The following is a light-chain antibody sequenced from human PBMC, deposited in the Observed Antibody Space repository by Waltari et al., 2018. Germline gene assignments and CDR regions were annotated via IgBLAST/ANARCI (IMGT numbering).Light chain of an antibody. Sequence: QSALTQPASVSGSPGQSLTISCTGTSSDVGLYDYFSWYQHHPGKAPKLVIYDVSYRPSGISTRFSASKSGNTASLTISGLQAEDEADYYCTSYTGSSTRYVFGTGTKVTVL. CDR2: DVS. CDR3: TSYTGSSTRYV. CDR1: SSDVGLYDY. J-gene: IGLJ1*01. V-gene: IGLV2-14*01.